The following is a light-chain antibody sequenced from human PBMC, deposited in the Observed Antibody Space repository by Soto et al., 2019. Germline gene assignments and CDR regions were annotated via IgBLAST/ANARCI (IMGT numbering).Light chain of an antibody. Sequence: QSALTQPASVSGSPRQSITISCTATRSDVGNYNLVSWYQQHPGKAPKLIIYEGGERPSGISNRFSGSKSGNTASLTISGLQAEDEADYYCCLYAGPYVVFGGGTKLTVL. J-gene: IGLJ2*01. V-gene: IGLV2-23*01. CDR1: RSDVGNYNL. CDR2: EGG. CDR3: CLYAGPYVV.